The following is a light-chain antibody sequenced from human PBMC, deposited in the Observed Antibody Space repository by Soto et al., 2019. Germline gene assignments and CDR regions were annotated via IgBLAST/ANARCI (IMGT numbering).Light chain of an antibody. J-gene: IGLJ1*01. Sequence: QSVLTQPPSVSVSPGQSVTISCTGTSTDFVSYNRVSWYQQPPGTAPKLIIYEASNRPSGVPDRFSGSKSGNTASLTISGLQAEDEADYYCCSYASVGTYVFGNGTKVTVL. CDR3: CSYASVGTYV. V-gene: IGLV2-18*02. CDR1: STDFVSYNR. CDR2: EAS.